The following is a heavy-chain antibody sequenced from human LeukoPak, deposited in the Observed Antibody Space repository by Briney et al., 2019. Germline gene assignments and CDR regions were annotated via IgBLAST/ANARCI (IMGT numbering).Heavy chain of an antibody. CDR1: GSTFSNYW. CDR3: ARDRYCISDSCYGGFGELFLY. CDR2: IKQDGSEK. J-gene: IGHJ4*02. D-gene: IGHD3-10*01. V-gene: IGHV3-7*03. Sequence: GGSLRLSCAASGSTFSNYWMSWVRQAPGKGLEWVAKIKQDGSEKYYVDSVRGRFTISRDNAKNSLYLQMNSLRAEDTAVYYCARDRYCISDSCYGGFGELFLYWGQGTLVTVSS.